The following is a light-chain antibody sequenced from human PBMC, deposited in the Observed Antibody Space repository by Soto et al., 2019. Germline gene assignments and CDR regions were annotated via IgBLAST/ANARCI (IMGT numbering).Light chain of an antibody. CDR3: QQYNGWPRT. Sequence: EIVMTQSPATLSVSPGELATLSCRASQDVRSNLAWYQQTPGQAPRLLIYGASTRATGIPARFSGSGSGTEFTLTISGLQSEDFAVYYCQQYNGWPRTFGQGTKVDIK. V-gene: IGKV3-15*01. J-gene: IGKJ1*01. CDR1: QDVRSN. CDR2: GAS.